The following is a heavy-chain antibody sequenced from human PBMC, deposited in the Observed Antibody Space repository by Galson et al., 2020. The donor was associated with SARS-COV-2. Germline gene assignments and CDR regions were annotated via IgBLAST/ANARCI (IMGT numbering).Heavy chain of an antibody. CDR2: ISWNSGSI. J-gene: IGHJ4*02. V-gene: IGHV3-9*01. D-gene: IGHD3-10*01. CDR3: AKLSDYYGSGSSDY. Sequence: GGSLRLSCAASGYTFDDYAMHWVRQAPGKGLEWVSGISWNSGSIGYADSVKGRFTISRDNAKNSLYLQMNSLRAEDTALYYCAKLSDYYGSGSSDYWGQGTLVTVSS. CDR1: GYTFDDYA.